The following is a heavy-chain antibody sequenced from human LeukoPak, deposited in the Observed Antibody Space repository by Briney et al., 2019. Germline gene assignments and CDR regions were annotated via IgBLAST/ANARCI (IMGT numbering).Heavy chain of an antibody. V-gene: IGHV1-18*01. CDR1: GYTFTSYG. J-gene: IGHJ5*02. D-gene: IGHD3-22*01. CDR3: ARYYDDSSGYNWVNWFDP. CDR2: ITAYNGNT. Sequence: GASVEVSCKASGYTFTSYGISWVRQAPGQGLEWRGWITAYNGNTNYAQKLQGRVTMTTDTSTSTAYMELRSLRSDDTAVYYCARYYDDSSGYNWVNWFDPWGQGTLVTVSS.